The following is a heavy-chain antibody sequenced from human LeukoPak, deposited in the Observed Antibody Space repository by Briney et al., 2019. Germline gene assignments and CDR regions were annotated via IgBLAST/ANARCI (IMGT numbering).Heavy chain of an antibody. V-gene: IGHV4-59*01. J-gene: IGHJ6*02. CDR3: PRDQVIAAAGTALDYYYYGMDV. D-gene: IGHD6-13*01. CDR2: IYYSGST. Sequence: SETLSLTCTVSGGSISSYYWSWIRQPPGKGLEWIGYIYYSGSTNYNPSLKSRVTISVDTSKNQFSLKLSSVTAADTAVYYCPRDQVIAAAGTALDYYYYGMDVWGQGTTVTVSS. CDR1: GGSISSYY.